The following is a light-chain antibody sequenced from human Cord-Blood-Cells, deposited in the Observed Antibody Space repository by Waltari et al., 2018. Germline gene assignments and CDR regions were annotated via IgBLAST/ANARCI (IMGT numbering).Light chain of an antibody. CDR1: SSDVGGYNY. CDR3: SSYTSSSTLVV. J-gene: IGLJ2*01. V-gene: IGLV2-14*01. Sequence: QSALTQPASVSGSPGQSITIPCTGTSSDVGGYNYVPWYQQHPGKAPTLMIYDVSNRPSGVSNRFSGSKSGNTASLTISGLQAEDEADYYCSSYTSSSTLVVFGGGTKLTVL. CDR2: DVS.